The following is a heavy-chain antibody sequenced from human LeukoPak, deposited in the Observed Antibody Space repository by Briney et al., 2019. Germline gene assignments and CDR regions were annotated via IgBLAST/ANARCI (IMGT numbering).Heavy chain of an antibody. V-gene: IGHV4-4*07. Sequence: SETLSLTCTVSGGSISSYYWSWIRQPAGKGLEWIGRIYTSGGTNYNPSLKSRVTMSVGTSKNQFSLKLSSVTAADTAVYYCARDLPYYDFFQDYYYMDVWGKGTTVTVSS. D-gene: IGHD3-3*01. CDR1: GGSISSYY. J-gene: IGHJ6*03. CDR2: IYTSGGT. CDR3: ARDLPYYDFFQDYYYMDV.